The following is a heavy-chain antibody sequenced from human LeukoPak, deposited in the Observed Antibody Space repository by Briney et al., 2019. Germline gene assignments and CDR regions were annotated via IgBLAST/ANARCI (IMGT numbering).Heavy chain of an antibody. CDR1: GFTFSSYA. J-gene: IGHJ4*02. Sequence: GGSLRLSCAASGFTFSSYAMHWVRQAPGKGLEWVAVISYDGSNKYYADSVKGRFTISRDNSKNTLYLQMNSLRAEDTAVYYCARGPEQFWGQGTLVTVSS. CDR3: ARGPEQF. CDR2: ISYDGSNK. V-gene: IGHV3-30-3*01. D-gene: IGHD5-24*01.